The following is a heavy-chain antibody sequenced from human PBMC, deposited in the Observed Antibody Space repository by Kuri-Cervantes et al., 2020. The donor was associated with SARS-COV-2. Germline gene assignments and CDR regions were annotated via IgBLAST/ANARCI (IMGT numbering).Heavy chain of an antibody. J-gene: IGHJ4*02. Sequence: GESLKISCAASGFIFSSYGMHWVRQAPGKGLEWVAVIWYDGSNKYYADSVKGRFTISRDNSKNTLYLQMNSLRAEDTAVYYCAREEYSSSWWGELGPFDYWGQGTLVTVSS. CDR2: IWYDGSNK. V-gene: IGHV3-33*08. D-gene: IGHD6-13*01. CDR3: AREEYSSSWWGELGPFDY. CDR1: GFIFSSYG.